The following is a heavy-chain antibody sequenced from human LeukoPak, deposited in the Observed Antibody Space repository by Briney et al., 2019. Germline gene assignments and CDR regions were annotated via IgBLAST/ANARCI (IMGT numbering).Heavy chain of an antibody. CDR1: GGSISSYY. D-gene: IGHD3-10*01. Sequence: PSETLSLTCTVSGGSISSYYWSWIRQPPGKGLEWIGYIYCSGSTNYNPSLKSRVTISVDTSKNQFSLKLSSVTAADTAVYYCARERSAGELYAFDIWGQGTMVIVSS. CDR3: ARERSAGELYAFDI. CDR2: IYCSGST. J-gene: IGHJ3*02. V-gene: IGHV4-59*01.